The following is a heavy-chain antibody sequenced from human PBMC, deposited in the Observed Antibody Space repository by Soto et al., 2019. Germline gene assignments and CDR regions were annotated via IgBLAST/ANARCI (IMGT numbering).Heavy chain of an antibody. CDR3: ARHAGPYYYDLPLDY. J-gene: IGHJ4*02. Sequence: PSETLSLTCTVSGGSISSGTYYWSWIRQHPGKGLEWIGYIYYSGSTDYNPSLKSRVTISVDTSKNQFSLKLSSVTAADTAVYYCARHAGPYYYDLPLDYWGQGTLVTVSS. CDR1: GGSISSGTYY. CDR2: IYYSGST. D-gene: IGHD3-22*01. V-gene: IGHV4-31*03.